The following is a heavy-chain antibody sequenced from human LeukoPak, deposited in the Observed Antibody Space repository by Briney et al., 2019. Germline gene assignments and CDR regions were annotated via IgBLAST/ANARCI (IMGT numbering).Heavy chain of an antibody. V-gene: IGHV3-7*01. CDR2: INPDGSES. J-gene: IGHJ6*04. CDR1: EFALSYLW. D-gene: IGHD3-16*01. CDR3: ATFVGTVSGSYAVPGSLLI. Sequence: PGGSLRLSCVALEFALSYLWMTWLRRAPGKGLEWVANINPDGSESFYLDSVRGRFTISRDNAKKSLYLQMNSLRAEDTAVYYCATFVGTVSGSYAVPGSLLIWTTGTTVSVSS.